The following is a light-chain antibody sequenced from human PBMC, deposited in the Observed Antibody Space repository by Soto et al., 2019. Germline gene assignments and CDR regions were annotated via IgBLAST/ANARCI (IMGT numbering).Light chain of an antibody. Sequence: EVVMTQSPATLSVSPGEGANVSCRASQRVNNNLAWYQQKPGQAPRLLIYGASTRATGVPARFSGSGSATEFTLTISSLQSEDFAVYYCQQYNNWPPITFGQGTRLEIK. J-gene: IGKJ5*01. CDR3: QQYNNWPPIT. CDR2: GAS. CDR1: QRVNNN. V-gene: IGKV3-15*01.